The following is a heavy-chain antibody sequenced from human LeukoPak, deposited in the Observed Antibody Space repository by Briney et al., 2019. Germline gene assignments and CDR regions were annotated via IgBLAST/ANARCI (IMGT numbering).Heavy chain of an antibody. Sequence: PSETLSLTCTVSGGSIRSFYWSWIRQPPGKGLDWIGYIYYSGSTNYNPSLKSRVIISVDTSKNPFSLKLSSVTAADTAMYYCARDGHTGYCSGGSCYPGAFDIWGQGTMVTVSS. J-gene: IGHJ3*02. CDR1: GGSIRSFY. V-gene: IGHV4-59*01. CDR2: IYYSGST. CDR3: ARDGHTGYCSGGSCYPGAFDI. D-gene: IGHD2-15*01.